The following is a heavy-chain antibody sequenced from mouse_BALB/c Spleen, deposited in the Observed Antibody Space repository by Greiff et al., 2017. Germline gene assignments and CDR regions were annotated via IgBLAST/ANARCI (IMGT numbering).Heavy chain of an antibody. Sequence: VKLVESGPGLVAPSQSLSITCTVSGFSLTSYGVHWVRQPPGKGLEWRGVIWAGGSTNYNSALLSRLSISKDNSKSQVFLKMNSLQTDDTAMYYCASLWLRYAMDYWGQGTSVTVSS. D-gene: IGHD2-2*01. CDR1: GFSLTSYG. J-gene: IGHJ4*01. CDR2: IWAGGST. CDR3: ASLWLRYAMDY. V-gene: IGHV2-9*02.